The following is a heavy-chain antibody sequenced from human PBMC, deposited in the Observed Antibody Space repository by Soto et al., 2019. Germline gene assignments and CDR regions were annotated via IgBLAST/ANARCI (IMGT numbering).Heavy chain of an antibody. Sequence: EVQLVESGGDLVQPGRFLRLSCAASGFTFDDYAMHWVRQAPGKGLEWVSGISWNSGSIGYADSVKGRFTISRDNAKNSLYLQMNSLRAEDTALYYCAKDMSGVGASGSYFDYWGQGTLVTGSS. CDR3: AKDMSGVGASGSYFDY. J-gene: IGHJ4*02. D-gene: IGHD1-26*01. CDR2: ISWNSGSI. V-gene: IGHV3-9*01. CDR1: GFTFDDYA.